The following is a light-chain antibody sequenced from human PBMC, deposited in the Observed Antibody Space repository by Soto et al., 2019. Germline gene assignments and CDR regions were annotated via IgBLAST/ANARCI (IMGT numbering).Light chain of an antibody. CDR1: QSFSSS. Sequence: EIVLTQSPATLSLSPGQRATLSCRASQSFSSSLACFQQKTGQAPRLPMYGASIRATAIPARFSGSGSGTDFALTTTSLEPDDFVVYSCQHRCSSLGGGTKVAL. J-gene: IGKJ4*01. CDR3: QHRCSS. CDR2: GAS. V-gene: IGKV3-11*01.